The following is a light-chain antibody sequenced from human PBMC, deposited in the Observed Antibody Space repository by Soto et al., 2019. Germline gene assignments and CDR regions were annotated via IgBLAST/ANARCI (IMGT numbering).Light chain of an antibody. J-gene: IGLJ1*01. Sequence: QSALTQPASVSGSPGQSITISCTGTSSDVGGYNYVSWYQQHPGKAPKLMIYEVSNRPSGVSNRFSGSKSVNTSSLTISGRQAEDEAYYYCSSYTSSSTLVFGTGTKLTVL. CDR2: EVS. CDR1: SSDVGGYNY. CDR3: SSYTSSSTLV. V-gene: IGLV2-14*01.